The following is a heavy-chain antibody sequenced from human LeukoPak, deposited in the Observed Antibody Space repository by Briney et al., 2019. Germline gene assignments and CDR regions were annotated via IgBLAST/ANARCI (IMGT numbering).Heavy chain of an antibody. D-gene: IGHD3-10*01. J-gene: IGHJ4*02. V-gene: IGHV4-39*01. CDR1: GGSISSSSYY. CDR2: IYYSGST. CDR3: ARHGLGKWFGELFAY. Sequence: SETLSLTCTVSGGSISSSSYYWGWLRQPPGRGVEWIGSIYYSGSTYYNPSLTSRVTISVDTPKNQFSLKLSSVTAADTAVYYCARHGLGKWFGELFAYWGQGTLVTVSS.